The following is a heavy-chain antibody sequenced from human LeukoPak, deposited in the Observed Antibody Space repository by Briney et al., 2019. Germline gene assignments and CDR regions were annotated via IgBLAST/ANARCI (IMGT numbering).Heavy chain of an antibody. Sequence: PGGSLRLSCAASGFTFSSYAMSWVRQAPGKGLEWVSTISGSGAGTYYATSVKGRFTISRDSSKNTLYLQMNSLRAEDTAVYYCAKALGSYYFDYWGQGTLVTVSS. V-gene: IGHV3-23*01. CDR3: AKALGSYYFDY. J-gene: IGHJ4*02. CDR2: ISGSGAGT. CDR1: GFTFSSYA. D-gene: IGHD1-26*01.